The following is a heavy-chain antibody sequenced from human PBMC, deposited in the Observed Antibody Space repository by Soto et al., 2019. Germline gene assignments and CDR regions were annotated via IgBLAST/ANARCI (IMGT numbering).Heavy chain of an antibody. CDR2: IKQDGSEK. V-gene: IGHV3-7*01. D-gene: IGHD3-9*01. CDR3: ASGSVLRYFDCLLSYYYYYMDV. J-gene: IGHJ6*03. CDR1: GFTFSSYW. Sequence: GGSLRLSCAASGFTFSSYWMSWVRQAPGKGLEWVANIKQDGSEKNYVDSGKGRFTISRDNTKNSLYLQMNSLTAEDTAAYYCASGSVLRYFDCLLSYYYYYMDVWGQGTTVTVSS.